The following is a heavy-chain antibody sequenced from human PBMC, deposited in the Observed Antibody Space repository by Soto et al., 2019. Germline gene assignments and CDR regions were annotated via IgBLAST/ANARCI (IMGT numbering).Heavy chain of an antibody. D-gene: IGHD4-17*01. V-gene: IGHV3-30*18. Sequence: QVQLVESGGGVVQPGRSLRLSCAASGFTFSSYGMHWVRQAPGKGLEWVAVISYDGSNKYYADSVKGRFTISRDNSKNTLYLQMNRLRAEEPAVYYCAKGPHDYGDYGGYWYFDLWGRGTLVTVSS. J-gene: IGHJ2*01. CDR3: AKGPHDYGDYGGYWYFDL. CDR2: ISYDGSNK. CDR1: GFTFSSYG.